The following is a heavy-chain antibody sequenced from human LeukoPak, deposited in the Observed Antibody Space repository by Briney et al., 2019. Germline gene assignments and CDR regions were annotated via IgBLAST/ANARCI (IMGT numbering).Heavy chain of an antibody. CDR2: IIPIFGTA. J-gene: IGHJ4*02. CDR3: ATTGNSNHHYFDY. CDR1: GGTFSSYA. D-gene: IGHD4-11*01. Sequence: ASVKASCKASGGTFSSYAISWVRQAPGQGLEWMRGIIPIFGTANYAQKFQGRVTITADESTSTAYMELSSLRSEDTAVYYCATTGNSNHHYFDYWGQGTLVTVSS. V-gene: IGHV1-69*13.